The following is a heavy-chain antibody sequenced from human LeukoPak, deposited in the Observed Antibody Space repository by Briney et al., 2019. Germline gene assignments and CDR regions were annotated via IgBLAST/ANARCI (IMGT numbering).Heavy chain of an antibody. CDR2: INPSGGST. CDR1: GYTFTSYY. V-gene: IGHV1-46*03. Sequence: ASVKVSCKASGYTFTSYYMHWVRQAPGQGLGWMGIINPSGGSTSYAQKFQGRVTMTRDTSTSTVYMELSSLRSEDTAVYYCARVGHYDILTGSYDAFDIWGQGTMVTVSS. CDR3: ARVGHYDILTGSYDAFDI. J-gene: IGHJ3*02. D-gene: IGHD3-9*01.